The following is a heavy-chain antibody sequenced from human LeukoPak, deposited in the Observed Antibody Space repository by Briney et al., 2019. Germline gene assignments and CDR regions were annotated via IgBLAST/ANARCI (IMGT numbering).Heavy chain of an antibody. V-gene: IGHV4-39*01. CDR3: ARHGAAAGIRHFDY. D-gene: IGHD6-13*01. J-gene: IGHJ4*02. CDR2: INYSGST. CDR1: GGSVSSTTYY. Sequence: SETLSLTCTVSGGSVSSTTYYWSWIRQPPGKGLEWIASINYSGSTYYNPSLKSRVTISVDTSENQFSLKLSSVTAADTAVYYCARHGAAAGIRHFDYWGQGTLVTVSS.